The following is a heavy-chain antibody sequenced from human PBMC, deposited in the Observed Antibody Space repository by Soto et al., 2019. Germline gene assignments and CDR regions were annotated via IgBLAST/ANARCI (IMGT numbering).Heavy chain of an antibody. CDR3: ARQVQVAARRVGWFDP. CDR1: GGSLSSSSCY. J-gene: IGHJ5*02. V-gene: IGHV4-39*01. D-gene: IGHD2-15*01. Sequence: SETLSLTCTVSGGSLSSSSCYWGWIRQPPGKGLEWIGSIYYSGSTYYNPSLRSRATISVDTSKNQFSLKLSSVTAADTAVYYCARQVQVAARRVGWFDPWGQGTLVTVSS. CDR2: IYYSGST.